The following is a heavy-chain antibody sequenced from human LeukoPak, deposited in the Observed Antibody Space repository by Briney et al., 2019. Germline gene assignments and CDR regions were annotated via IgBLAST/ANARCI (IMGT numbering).Heavy chain of an antibody. V-gene: IGHV4-59*01. CDR3: ARQGRSGPNFDY. CDR2: IYYSGST. Sequence: SETLSLTSTVSGGSISSYYGSWIPQPPGKGREWMGYIYYSGSTNYNPSLKSRVTISVDTSKNQFSLKLSSVTAADTAVYYCARQGRSGPNFDYWGQGTLVTVSS. CDR1: GGSISSYY. J-gene: IGHJ4*02. D-gene: IGHD6-25*01.